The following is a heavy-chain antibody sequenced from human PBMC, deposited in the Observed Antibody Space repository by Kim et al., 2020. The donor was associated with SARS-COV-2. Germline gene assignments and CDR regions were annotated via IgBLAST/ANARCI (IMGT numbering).Heavy chain of an antibody. CDR1: GGSFSGYY. V-gene: IGHV4-34*01. J-gene: IGHJ3*02. Sequence: SETLSLTCAVYGGSFSGYYWSWIRQPPGKGLEWIGEINHSGSTNYNPSLKSRVTISVDTSKNQFSLKLSSVTAADTAVYYCARGDPAWDAFDIWGQGTMV. CDR3: ARGDPAWDAFDI. CDR2: INHSGST.